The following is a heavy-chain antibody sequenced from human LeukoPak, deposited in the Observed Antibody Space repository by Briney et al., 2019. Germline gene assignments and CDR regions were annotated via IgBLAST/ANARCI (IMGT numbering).Heavy chain of an antibody. CDR1: GYTFTGYY. Sequence: ASVKVSCKASGYTFTGYYMHWVRQAPGQGLEWMGWINPNSGGTNYAQKFQGRVTMTRDTSISTAYMELSRLRSDDTAVYYCARTDRIIAARPGFDYWGQGTLVTVSS. CDR3: ARTDRIIAARPGFDY. D-gene: IGHD6-6*01. V-gene: IGHV1-2*02. CDR2: INPNSGGT. J-gene: IGHJ4*02.